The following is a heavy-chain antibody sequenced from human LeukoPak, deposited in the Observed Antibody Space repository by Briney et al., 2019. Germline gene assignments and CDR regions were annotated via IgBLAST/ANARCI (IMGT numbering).Heavy chain of an antibody. CDR1: GGSISSYF. CDR2: ISSSGST. D-gene: IGHD3-10*01. V-gene: IGHV4-59*12. Sequence: PSETLSLTCTVSGGSISSYFWNWIRQPPGKGLEWIGYISSSGSTNSNPSLKSRVSISVDTSKNQFSLKLSSVTAADTAVYYCASTTMVRGVIPYYFDYWGQGTLVTVSS. CDR3: ASTTMVRGVIPYYFDY. J-gene: IGHJ4*02.